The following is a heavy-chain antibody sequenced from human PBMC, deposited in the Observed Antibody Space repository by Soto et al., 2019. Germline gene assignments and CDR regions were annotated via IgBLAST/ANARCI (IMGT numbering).Heavy chain of an antibody. CDR1: GGSISSYY. V-gene: IGHV4-59*08. D-gene: IGHD3-16*01. CDR3: ARNGWGSDPPDWFDP. CDR2: IYYSGST. J-gene: IGHJ5*02. Sequence: SETLSLTCTVSGGSISSYYWSWIRQPPGKGLEWIGYIYYSGSTNYNPSLKSRVTISVDTSKNQFSLKLSSVTAADTAVYYCARNGWGSDPPDWFDPWGQGTLVTVSS.